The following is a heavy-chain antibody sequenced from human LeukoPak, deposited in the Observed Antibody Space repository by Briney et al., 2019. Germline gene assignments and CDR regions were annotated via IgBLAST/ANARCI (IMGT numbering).Heavy chain of an antibody. V-gene: IGHV3-21*01. CDR2: ISSSSSYI. CDR3: ARAPYYYDSSVDY. D-gene: IGHD3-22*01. Sequence: GGSLRLSCAASGXTFSSYSMNWVRQAPGKGLECVSSISSSSSYIYYADSVKGRFTISRDNAKNSLYLQMNSLRAEDTAVYYCARAPYYYDSSVDYWGQGTLVTVSS. CDR1: GXTFSSYS. J-gene: IGHJ4*02.